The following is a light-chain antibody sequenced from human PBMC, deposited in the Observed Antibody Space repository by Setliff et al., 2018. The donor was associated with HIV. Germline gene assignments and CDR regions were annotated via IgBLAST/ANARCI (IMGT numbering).Light chain of an antibody. V-gene: IGLV1-44*01. CDR3: AAWDDCLNGYV. CDR2: SNF. CDR1: ISNIGSNT. J-gene: IGLJ1*01. Sequence: QSALTQPPSASGTPGQRVTISCSGSISNIGSNTINWYQRLPGTAPKLLIYSNFQRPSGVPDRFSASKSGTSASLAISGLQSDDEADYYCAAWDDCLNGYVFGTGTKVTVL.